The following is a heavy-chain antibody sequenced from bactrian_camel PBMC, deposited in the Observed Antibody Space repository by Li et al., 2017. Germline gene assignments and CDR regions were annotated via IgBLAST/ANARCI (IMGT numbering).Heavy chain of an antibody. D-gene: IGHD2*01. CDR1: GYRFRANC. Sequence: HVQLVESGGNSVQAGGTLNLSCAVSGYRFRANCMGWFRQAPGKEREGVAALTTSGGGTILYQDSVKGRFTISRDNAKSTVYLQMESLEPEDTAMYYCAARQGYCQYKLRDYDYWGQGTQVTVS. CDR3: AARQGYCQYKLRDYDY. CDR2: LTTSGGGTI. V-gene: IGHV3S54*01. J-gene: IGHJ4*01.